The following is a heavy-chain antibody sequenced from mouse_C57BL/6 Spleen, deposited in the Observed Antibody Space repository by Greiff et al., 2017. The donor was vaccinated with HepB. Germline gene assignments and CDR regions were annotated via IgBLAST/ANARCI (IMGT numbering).Heavy chain of an antibody. J-gene: IGHJ4*01. V-gene: IGHV7-3*01. CDR2: IRNKANGYTT. CDR3: ARSQPYAMDY. CDR1: GFTFTDYY. D-gene: IGHD6-1*01. Sequence: EVKLQESGGGLVQPGGSLSLSCAASGFTFTDYYMSWVRQPPGKALEWLGFIRNKANGYTTEYSASVKGRFTISRDNSQSILYLQMNALRAEDSATYYCARSQPYAMDYWGQGTSVTVSS.